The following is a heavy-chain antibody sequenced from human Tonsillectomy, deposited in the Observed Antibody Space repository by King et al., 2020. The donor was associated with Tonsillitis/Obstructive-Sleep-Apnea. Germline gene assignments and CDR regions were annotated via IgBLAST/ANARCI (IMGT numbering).Heavy chain of an antibody. D-gene: IGHD2-15*01. CDR1: GYTFTRNY. Sequence: VQLVQSGAEVKKPGASVKVSCKASGYTFTRNYIHWVRRAPGQGLEWMGIINPSDSITTYAKKFQGRVTMTRDTSTSTVNMELRSLTSEDTAVYYCVRDDKDGRHFDYWGQGSLVTVSS. CDR2: INPSDSIT. CDR3: VRDDKDGRHFDY. J-gene: IGHJ4*02. V-gene: IGHV1-46*01.